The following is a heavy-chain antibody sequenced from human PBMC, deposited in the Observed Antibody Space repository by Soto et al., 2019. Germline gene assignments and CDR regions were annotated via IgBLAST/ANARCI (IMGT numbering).Heavy chain of an antibody. J-gene: IGHJ6*02. V-gene: IGHV1-69*01. CDR1: GGTFSSYA. CDR2: IIPTFGTA. CDR3: AGDHVPGDTSARHYYRMAV. Sequence: QVQLVQSGAEVTKPGSSVKVSCKASGGTFSSYAISWVRQAPGQGLEWMGGIIPTFGTANYAQKFQGRVTITADESTRTAAMEPSSLSSGDTAVNYGAGDHVPGDTSARHYYRMAVWGQGTTVTVSS. D-gene: IGHD4-17*01.